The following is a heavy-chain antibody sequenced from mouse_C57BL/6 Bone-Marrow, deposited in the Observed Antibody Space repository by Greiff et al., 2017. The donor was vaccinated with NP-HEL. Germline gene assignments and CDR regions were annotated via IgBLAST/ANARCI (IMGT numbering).Heavy chain of an antibody. CDR2: IYPGGGCT. J-gene: IGHJ3*01. Sequence: QVQLQQPGAELVKPGASVKMSCKASGYTFTSYWITWAKQRPGHGLEWIGDIYPGGGCTNYNEKFKSKATLTVDTSSSTAYMQLSSLTSEDSAVEYCASAYCGNWWFAYWGQGTLVTVSA. D-gene: IGHD2-10*01. CDR3: ASAYCGNWWFAY. CDR1: GYTFTSYW. V-gene: IGHV1-55*01.